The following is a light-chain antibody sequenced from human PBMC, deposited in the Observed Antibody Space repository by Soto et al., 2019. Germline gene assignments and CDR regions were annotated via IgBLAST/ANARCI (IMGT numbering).Light chain of an antibody. CDR3: QQYNNWPRT. Sequence: EILMTQSPATLSMSPGERATLSCRASQSVSTNLAWYQQKPGQAPKFLIYGASTRASGVPARFSGSGSGTEFTLTISSLQSEDFAVYYCQQYNNWPRTLGQGTKVEIK. CDR2: GAS. CDR1: QSVSTN. J-gene: IGKJ1*01. V-gene: IGKV3-15*01.